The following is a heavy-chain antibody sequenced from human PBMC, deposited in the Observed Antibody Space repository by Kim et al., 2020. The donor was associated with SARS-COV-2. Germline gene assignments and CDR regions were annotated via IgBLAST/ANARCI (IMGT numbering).Heavy chain of an antibody. V-gene: IGHV3-23*01. CDR3: AKRTATGVGFDY. J-gene: IGHJ4*02. D-gene: IGHD2-15*01. Sequence: GGSLRLSCAASGFTFRNYAMGWVRQAPGKGLEWVSTIGVNADSTSYADSAKGRFTIARDNSKNTVILQMNSLSAEDTALYYCAKRTATGVGFDYWGQGALVTVSS. CDR1: GFTFRNYA. CDR2: IGVNADST.